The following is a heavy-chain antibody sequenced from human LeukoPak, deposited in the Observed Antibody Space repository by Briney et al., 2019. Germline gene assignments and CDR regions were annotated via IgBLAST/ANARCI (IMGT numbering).Heavy chain of an antibody. CDR3: ARDLDMDWFDP. J-gene: IGHJ5*02. CDR1: GGSISSYY. CDR2: IYYSGST. Sequence: SETLSPTCTVSGGSISSYYWSWIRQPPGKGLEWIGYIYYSGSTNYNPSLKSRVTISVDTSKNQFSLKLSSVTAADTAVYYCARDLDMDWFDPWGQGTLVTVSS. D-gene: IGHD2-2*03. V-gene: IGHV4-59*01.